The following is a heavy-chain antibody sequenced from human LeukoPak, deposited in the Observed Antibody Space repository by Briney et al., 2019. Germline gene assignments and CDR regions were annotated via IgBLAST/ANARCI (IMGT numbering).Heavy chain of an antibody. Sequence: ASVKVSCKASGYTLTDYYMHWVRQAPGQGLEWMGRINPNSGGTNYAQKFQGRVTMTRDTSISTVYMELSRLRSDDTAVYYCARVGYYESSGYYEYWGQGTLVTVS. CDR1: GYTLTDYY. CDR2: INPNSGGT. CDR3: ARVGYYESSGYYEY. J-gene: IGHJ4*02. V-gene: IGHV1-2*06. D-gene: IGHD3-22*01.